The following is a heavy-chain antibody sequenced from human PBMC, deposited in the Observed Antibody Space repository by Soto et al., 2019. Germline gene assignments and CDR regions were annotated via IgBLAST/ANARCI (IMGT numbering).Heavy chain of an antibody. CDR2: ISGSGGII. D-gene: IGHD3-22*01. CDR1: GFTFGGFY. CDR3: GRDTYYDGSGYHSGGVDF. J-gene: IGHJ4*02. Sequence: QVQLVESGGGSVKPGGSLRLSCAASGFTFGGFYMGWIRQAPGRGLEWVSFISGSGGIIYLADPVKGRFAISRDNTKNSLYLQMNSLRAEDTAVYYCGRDTYYDGSGYHSGGVDFWGQGTLVTVSS. V-gene: IGHV3-11*01.